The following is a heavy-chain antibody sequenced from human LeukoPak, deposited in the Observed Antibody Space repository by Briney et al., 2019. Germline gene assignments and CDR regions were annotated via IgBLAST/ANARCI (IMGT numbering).Heavy chain of an antibody. CDR2: INHSGST. Sequence: SETLSLTCAVYGGSFSGYYWSWIRQPPGKGLEWIGEINHSGSTNYNPSLKSRVTISVATSKNQFSLKLSSVTAADTAVYYCAREPAARITIFGVVSRDDAFDIWGQGTMVTVSS. V-gene: IGHV4-34*01. D-gene: IGHD3-3*01. CDR1: GGSFSGYY. CDR3: AREPAARITIFGVVSRDDAFDI. J-gene: IGHJ3*02.